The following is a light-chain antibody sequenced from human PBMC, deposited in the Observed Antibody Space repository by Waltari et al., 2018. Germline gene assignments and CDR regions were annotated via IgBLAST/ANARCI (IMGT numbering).Light chain of an antibody. CDR1: QSIGSN. CDR2: GAS. Sequence: EMVMTQSPASLSVSPGDRVTLSCRASQSIGSNLALYQQRPGQAPRLLIYGASTRATGISDRFTGSASGTECTLTISSLQSEDVAVYYCQQYNNWPPGCTFGQGTKLEIK. CDR3: QQYNNWPPGCT. V-gene: IGKV3-15*01. J-gene: IGKJ2*02.